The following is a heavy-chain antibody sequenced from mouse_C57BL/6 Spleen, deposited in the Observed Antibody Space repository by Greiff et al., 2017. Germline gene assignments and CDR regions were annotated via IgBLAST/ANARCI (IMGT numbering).Heavy chain of an antibody. CDR2: IDPSDSET. CDR1: GYTFTSYW. V-gene: IGHV1-52*01. Sequence: VQLQQPGAELVRPGSSVKLSCKASGYTFTSYWMHWVKQRPIQGLEWIGNIDPSDSETHYNQKFKDKATLTVDKSSSTAYMQLSSLTSEDSAVYYCARKAYGNYEIWYFEVWGTGTTVTVAS. D-gene: IGHD2-1*01. CDR3: ARKAYGNYEIWYFEV. J-gene: IGHJ1*03.